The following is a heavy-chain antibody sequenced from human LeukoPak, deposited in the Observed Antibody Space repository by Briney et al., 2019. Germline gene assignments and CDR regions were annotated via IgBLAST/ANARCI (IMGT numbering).Heavy chain of an antibody. CDR1: GGSINSYY. D-gene: IGHD3-22*01. CDR3: ARHTPRYNYYDAYFDY. Sequence: PSETLSLTCTVSGGSINSYYWSWIRQPPGKGLEWIGYIYYSGSTNYNPSLKSRVTISVDTSKNQFSLKLSSVTAADTAVYYCARHTPRYNYYDAYFDYWGQGTLVTVSS. J-gene: IGHJ4*02. CDR2: IYYSGST. V-gene: IGHV4-59*08.